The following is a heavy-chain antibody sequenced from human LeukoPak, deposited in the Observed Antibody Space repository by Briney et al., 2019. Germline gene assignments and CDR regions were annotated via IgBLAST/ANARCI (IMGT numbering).Heavy chain of an antibody. CDR3: ASRGGTTQGDDY. V-gene: IGHV4-34*01. CDR2: INHSGST. CDR1: GGSFSGYY. Sequence: AETLSLTCAVDGGSFSGYYWSWIRQPPGKGREWIGEINHSGSTNYNPSPKSRLTISVDTSKNQFSLQLSSVPAADTAVYYCASRGGTTQGDDYWGQGTLVTVSS. D-gene: IGHD1-1*01. J-gene: IGHJ4*02.